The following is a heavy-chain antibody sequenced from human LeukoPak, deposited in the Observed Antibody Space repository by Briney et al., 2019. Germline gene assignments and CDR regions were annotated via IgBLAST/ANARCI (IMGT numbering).Heavy chain of an antibody. CDR1: GFTFSSYE. D-gene: IGHD6-19*01. Sequence: GGSLRLSCAASGFTFSSYEMNWVRQAPGKGLEWVSYISTSGNTRYYADSVKGRFTISRDNAKNSLYLQMNSLRVEDTAVYYCARVGRGSGWGLYVDYWGQGTLVTVSS. J-gene: IGHJ4*02. CDR3: ARVGRGSGWGLYVDY. V-gene: IGHV3-48*03. CDR2: ISTSGNTR.